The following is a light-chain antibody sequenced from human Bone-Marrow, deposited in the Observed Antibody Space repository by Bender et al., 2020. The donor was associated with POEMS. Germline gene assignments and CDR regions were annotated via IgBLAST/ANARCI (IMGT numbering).Light chain of an antibody. CDR2: DDS. V-gene: IGLV3-21*02. CDR1: YLGWKS. CDR3: QVWDTTSDHYV. Sequence: SYVLTQAPSVSVAPGQTAKITCGGDYLGWKSVHWYQQKPGQAPVVVVYDDSDRPSGIPERFSGSKSGNTATLTISSVEAGDEADFFCQVWDTTSDHYVFGTGTKVTVL. J-gene: IGLJ1*01.